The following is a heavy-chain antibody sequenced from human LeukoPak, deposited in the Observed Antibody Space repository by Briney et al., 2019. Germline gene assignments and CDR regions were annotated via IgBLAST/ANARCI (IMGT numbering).Heavy chain of an antibody. Sequence: SETLSLTCANYVGSFSGYYWSWIRQPPGKGLEWIGEINHSGSTNYNPSLKSRVTISVDTSKNQFSLKLSSVTAADTAVYYCARGPVVRFWSGSYSFNYWGQGTLVTVSS. CDR2: INHSGST. D-gene: IGHD3-3*01. CDR3: ARGPVVRFWSGSYSFNY. V-gene: IGHV4-34*01. CDR1: VGSFSGYY. J-gene: IGHJ4*02.